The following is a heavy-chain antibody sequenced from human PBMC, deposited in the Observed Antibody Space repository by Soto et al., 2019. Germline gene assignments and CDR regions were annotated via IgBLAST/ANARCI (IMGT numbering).Heavy chain of an antibody. CDR2: IIPIFGTA. J-gene: IGHJ6*02. CDR1: GGTFSTYT. Sequence: SVKVSCKASGGTFSTYTISWVRQAPGQGLEWMGGIIPIFGTANYAQKFQGRVTITADESTSTAYMELSSLRSEDTAVYYCARGRASGSVYYSYYGMDVWGQGTTVTSP. D-gene: IGHD3-10*01. CDR3: ARGRASGSVYYSYYGMDV. V-gene: IGHV1-69*13.